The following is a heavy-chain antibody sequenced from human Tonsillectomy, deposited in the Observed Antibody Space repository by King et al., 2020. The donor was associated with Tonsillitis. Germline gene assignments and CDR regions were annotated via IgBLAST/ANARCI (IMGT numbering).Heavy chain of an antibody. Sequence: VQLVQSGAQVKKPGESLKISCTGLGYTFTAYWIGWVRQMPGKGLERMGIIFPGDSDIRYNPSFQGHVTISADASMSTAYLEWSGLRASDSRFYYFARHDTDGGYFGLWGRGTPITVSS. J-gene: IGHJ2*01. CDR1: GYTFTAYW. CDR3: ARHDTDGGYFGL. V-gene: IGHV5-51*01. D-gene: IGHD5-24*01. CDR2: IFPGDSDI.